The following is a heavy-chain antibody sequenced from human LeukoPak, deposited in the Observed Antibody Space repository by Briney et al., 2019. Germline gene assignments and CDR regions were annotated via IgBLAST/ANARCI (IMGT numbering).Heavy chain of an antibody. V-gene: IGHV3-7*01. CDR2: IKQDGSEK. J-gene: IGHJ4*02. CDR3: ARAASPHDFCSGHFDY. D-gene: IGHD3-3*01. CDR1: GFTFSSYR. Sequence: PGGSLRLSCAASGFTFSSYRMSWVRQAPGKGLEWVANIKQDGSEKYYVDSVKGRFTISRDNAKNSLYLQMNSLRAEDTAVYYCARAASPHDFCSGHFDYWGQGTLVTVSS.